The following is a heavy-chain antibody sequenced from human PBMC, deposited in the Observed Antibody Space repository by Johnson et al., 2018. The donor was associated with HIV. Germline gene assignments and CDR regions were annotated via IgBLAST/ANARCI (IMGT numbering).Heavy chain of an antibody. V-gene: IGHV3-30*04. J-gene: IGHJ3*01. CDR2: ISYDGSNK. CDR1: GFTFSSYA. D-gene: IGHD4-23*01. Sequence: VQLVESGGGVVQPGRSLRLSCAASGFTFSSYAMHWVRQAPGQGLEWVAVISYDGSNKYYADSVKGRFTISSDTSKNTLYLQMNSLRAEDTAVYYCARDITSAFPVVTPFDPGHTFDVWGQGTMVTVSS. CDR3: ARDITSAFPVVTPFDPGHTFDV.